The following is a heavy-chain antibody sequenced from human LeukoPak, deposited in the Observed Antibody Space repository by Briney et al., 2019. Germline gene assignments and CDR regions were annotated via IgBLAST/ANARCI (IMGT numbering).Heavy chain of an antibody. CDR2: ISAYNGNT. Sequence: ASVKVSCKASGYTFTSYGISWVRQAPGQGLEWVGWISAYNGNTNYAQKLQGRVTMTTDTSTSTAYMDLRSLRSDDTAVYYCARVRNSGFRYVDSWGQGTLVTVSS. J-gene: IGHJ4*02. V-gene: IGHV1-18*01. CDR3: ARVRNSGFRYVDS. CDR1: GYTFTSYG. D-gene: IGHD5-12*01.